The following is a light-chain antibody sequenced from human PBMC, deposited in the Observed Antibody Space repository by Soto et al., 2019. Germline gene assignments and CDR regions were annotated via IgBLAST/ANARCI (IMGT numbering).Light chain of an antibody. V-gene: IGKV1D-16*01. J-gene: IGKJ1*01. CDR1: QGISSW. CDR3: QQYNSYPRT. CDR2: AAS. Sequence: DIQMTQFPSSLSASVGDRVNITCRASQGISSWLAWYQQKPEKAPKSLICAASSLQSGVPSRFSGSGSETDFTLTISSLQPEDFATYYCQQYNSYPRTFGQGTKVEIK.